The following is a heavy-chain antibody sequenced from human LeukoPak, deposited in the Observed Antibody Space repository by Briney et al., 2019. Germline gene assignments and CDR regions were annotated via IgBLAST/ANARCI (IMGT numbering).Heavy chain of an antibody. V-gene: IGHV3-23*01. CDR1: GFTFSSYA. J-gene: IGHJ4*02. CDR2: ISGSGRNT. CDR3: VPNYFDSSAYYPDFDY. Sequence: GGSLRLSCAASGFTFSSYAMNWVRQAPLKGLEWVSAISGSGRNTYYADSVKGRFTISRDNSKNTLYLQMNSLRAEDSAVYSCVPNYFDSSAYYPDFDYWGQGALVTVSS. D-gene: IGHD3-22*01.